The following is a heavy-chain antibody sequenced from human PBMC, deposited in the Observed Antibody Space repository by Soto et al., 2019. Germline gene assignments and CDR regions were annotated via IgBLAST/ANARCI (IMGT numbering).Heavy chain of an antibody. D-gene: IGHD4-17*01. J-gene: IGHJ6*02. CDR3: AKDVGDYVPYYNGMDV. V-gene: IGHV3-30*18. CDR2: IAYDGNEK. Sequence: QVPLVESGGGVVQPGTSLRLSCAASGFTFRTHAMHCVRQAPGKGLEWMAVIAYDGNEKFYTASVKGRFTISRDNSKNALYMQINTLRLEDTAVYYCAKDVGDYVPYYNGMDVWGQGTTVSVSS. CDR1: GFTFRTHA.